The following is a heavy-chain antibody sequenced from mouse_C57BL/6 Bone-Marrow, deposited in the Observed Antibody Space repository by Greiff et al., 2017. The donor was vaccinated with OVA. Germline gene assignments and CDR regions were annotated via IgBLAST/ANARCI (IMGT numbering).Heavy chain of an antibody. Sequence: EVMLVESGGGLVQPGGSLKLSCAASGFTFSDYGMAWVRQAPRKGPEWVAFISNLAYSIYYADTVTGRFTISRENAKNTLYLEMSSLMSEDTAMYYCARYGGYYLYYAMDYWGQGTSVTVSS. CDR3: ARYGGYYLYYAMDY. V-gene: IGHV5-15*01. J-gene: IGHJ4*01. D-gene: IGHD2-3*01. CDR2: ISNLAYSI. CDR1: GFTFSDYG.